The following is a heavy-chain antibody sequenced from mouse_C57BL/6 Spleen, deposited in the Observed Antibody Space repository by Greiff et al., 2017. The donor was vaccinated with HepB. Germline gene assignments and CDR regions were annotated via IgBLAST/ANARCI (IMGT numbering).Heavy chain of an antibody. J-gene: IGHJ4*01. V-gene: IGHV1-39*01. D-gene: IGHD1-1*01. Sequence: LVESGPELVKPGASVKISCKASGYSFTDYNMNWVKQSNGKSLEWIGVINPNYGTTSYNQKFKGKATLTVDQSSSTADMQLNSLTSEDSAVYYYARRTTVGVGNAMDYWGQGTSVTVSS. CDR1: GYSFTDYN. CDR2: INPNYGTT. CDR3: ARRTTVGVGNAMDY.